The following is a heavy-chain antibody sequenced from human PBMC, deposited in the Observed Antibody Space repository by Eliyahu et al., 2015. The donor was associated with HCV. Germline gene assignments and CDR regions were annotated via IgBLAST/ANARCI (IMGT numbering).Heavy chain of an antibody. J-gene: IGHJ4*02. Sequence: QVQLQESGPGLVKPSXTLSLTCXVSGGSXSSYYWSWIRQPAGKGLEWXGRIXTSGSTNYNPSLKSRVTMSVDTSKNQFSLKLSSVTAADTAVYYCARAGIAVAGVYFDYWGQGTLVTVSS. CDR2: IXTSGST. D-gene: IGHD6-19*01. CDR1: GGSXSSYY. CDR3: ARAGIAVAGVYFDY. V-gene: IGHV4-4*07.